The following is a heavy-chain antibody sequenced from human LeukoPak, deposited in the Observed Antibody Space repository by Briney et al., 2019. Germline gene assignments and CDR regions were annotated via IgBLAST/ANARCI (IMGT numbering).Heavy chain of an antibody. Sequence: ASVKVSCKASGYTFTGYYMHWVRQAPGQGLEWMGWINPNSGGTNYAQKFQGRVTMTRDTPISTAYMELSRLRSDDTAVYYCARDRHIGDNWFDPWGQGTLVTVSS. CDR1: GYTFTGYY. CDR2: INPNSGGT. V-gene: IGHV1-2*02. J-gene: IGHJ5*02. CDR3: ARDRHIGDNWFDP.